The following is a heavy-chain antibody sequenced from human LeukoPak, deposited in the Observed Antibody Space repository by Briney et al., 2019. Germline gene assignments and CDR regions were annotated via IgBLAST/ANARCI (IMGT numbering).Heavy chain of an antibody. J-gene: IGHJ3*02. CDR3: ARETPQWLARGAFDI. D-gene: IGHD6-19*01. CDR1: GFTFSSYS. CDR2: ISSSSSYI. Sequence: GGPLRLSCAASGFTFSSYSMNWVRQAPGKGLEWVSSISSSSSYIYYADSVKGRFTISRDNAKNSLYLQMNSLRAEDTAVYYCARETPQWLARGAFDIWGQGTMVTVSS. V-gene: IGHV3-21*01.